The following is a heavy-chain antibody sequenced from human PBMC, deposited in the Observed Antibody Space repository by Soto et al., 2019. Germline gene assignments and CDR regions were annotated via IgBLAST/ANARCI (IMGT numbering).Heavy chain of an antibody. Sequence: QVHLVESGGDLVKPGGSLRLSCVASGFTFSDYYMTWIRQAPGKGLEWLSYISSSGSFIYNADSVKGRFTISRDNAKNSLYLQMNSLRAEDTAVYYCARDHRCSGGNCYGWYFDLWGRGTLVTVSS. CDR3: ARDHRCSGGNCYGWYFDL. D-gene: IGHD2-15*01. CDR1: GFTFSDYY. CDR2: ISSSGSFI. V-gene: IGHV3-11*01. J-gene: IGHJ2*01.